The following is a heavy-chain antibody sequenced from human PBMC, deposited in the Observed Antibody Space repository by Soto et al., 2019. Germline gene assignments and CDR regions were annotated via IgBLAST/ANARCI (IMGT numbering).Heavy chain of an antibody. CDR2: ISSSGSAI. J-gene: IGHJ4*01. CDR3: ARGLYGALGY. Sequence: GGSLILSWAASGFIFGDSYMSWIRQAPGKGLEWVSYISSSGSAILYADSVKGRFTISRDNAKNSLYLQMNSLRAEDTAIYYCARGLYGALGYWGHGTLVTVSS. CDR1: GFIFGDSY. D-gene: IGHD3-10*01. V-gene: IGHV3-11*01.